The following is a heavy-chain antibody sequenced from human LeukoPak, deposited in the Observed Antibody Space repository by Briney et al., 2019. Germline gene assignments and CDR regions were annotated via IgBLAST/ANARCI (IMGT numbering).Heavy chain of an antibody. CDR3: ANWAHTVTRGVGIDY. J-gene: IGHJ4*02. Sequence: GGSLRLSCAASGFTFSSYAMSWVRQAPGKGLERVSAISGSGGSTYYADSVKGRFTIPRDNSKNTLYLQMNSLRAEDTAVYYCANWAHTVTRGVGIDYWGQGTLVTVSS. D-gene: IGHD4-17*01. V-gene: IGHV3-23*01. CDR2: ISGSGGST. CDR1: GFTFSSYA.